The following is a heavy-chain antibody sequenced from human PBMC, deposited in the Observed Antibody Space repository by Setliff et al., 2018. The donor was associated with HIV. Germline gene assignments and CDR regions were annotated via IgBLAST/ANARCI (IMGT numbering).Heavy chain of an antibody. Sequence: KVSCKASGGTFSSHAINWVRQAPGQGLEWMGGIIPIVDKTNYAQKFQGRVAITADKSTITAYMELSSLRSEDTAVYYCAREPDYGIRDAFDIWGQGTMVTVS. CDR3: AREPDYGIRDAFDI. V-gene: IGHV1-69*06. J-gene: IGHJ3*02. D-gene: IGHD4-17*01. CDR2: IIPIVDKT. CDR1: GGTFSSHA.